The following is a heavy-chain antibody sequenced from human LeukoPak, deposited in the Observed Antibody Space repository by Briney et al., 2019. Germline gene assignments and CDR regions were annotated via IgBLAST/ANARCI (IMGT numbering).Heavy chain of an antibody. Sequence: SQSLSLTCAVAGPSISSGGYGWSWIRQPPGKGLEWIGYIYHSGSTYYNPYLKSRVTISVDRSKNQFSLKQSSVTAADTAVYYCARVRHSGYDGDYGMDVWGQGTTVTVSS. CDR1: GPSISSGGYG. CDR3: ARVRHSGYDGDYGMDV. J-gene: IGHJ6*02. CDR2: IYHSGST. D-gene: IGHD5-12*01. V-gene: IGHV4-30-2*01.